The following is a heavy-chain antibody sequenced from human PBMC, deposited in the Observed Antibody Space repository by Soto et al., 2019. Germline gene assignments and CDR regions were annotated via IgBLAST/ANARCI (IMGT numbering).Heavy chain of an antibody. J-gene: IGHJ6*03. CDR1: GFTFSSYW. CDR2: INSDGSST. Sequence: GGSLRLSCAASGFTFSSYWMHWVRQAPGKGLVWVSRINSDGSSTSYADSVKGRFTISRDNAKNTLYLQMNSLRAEDTAVYYCWADSSSSHEESYYYYYMDVWGKGTTVTVSS. V-gene: IGHV3-74*01. CDR3: WADSSSSHEESYYYYYMDV. D-gene: IGHD6-6*01.